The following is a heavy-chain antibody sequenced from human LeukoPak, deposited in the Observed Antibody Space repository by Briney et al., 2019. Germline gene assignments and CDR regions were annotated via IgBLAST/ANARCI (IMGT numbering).Heavy chain of an antibody. J-gene: IGHJ4*02. CDR3: ARAPVTSCRGAFCYPFDY. V-gene: IGHV3-23*01. D-gene: IGHD2-21*01. Sequence: GGSLRLSCAASGFTFSSYSMNWVRQAPGKGLEWVSATSSSDDGTYYADSVRGRFTISRDNSKNTLYLQMNRLRVEDAALYYCARAPVTSCRGAFCYPFDYWGQGILVTVSS. CDR1: GFTFSSYS. CDR2: TSSSDDGT.